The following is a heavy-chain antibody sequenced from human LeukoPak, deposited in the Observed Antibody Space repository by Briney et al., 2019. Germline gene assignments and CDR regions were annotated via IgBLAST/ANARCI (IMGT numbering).Heavy chain of an antibody. D-gene: IGHD1-26*01. J-gene: IGHJ4*02. V-gene: IGHV3-73*01. CDR3: TRPCGSCLPD. Sequence: GGSLRLSCAASGFTFSGSAMHWVRQASGKGLEWVGRIRSKANSYATAYAASVKGRFAISRDDSKNTAYLQMYSLKTEDTAVYYCTRPCGSCLPDWGQGTLVTVSS. CDR1: GFTFSGSA. CDR2: IRSKANSYAT.